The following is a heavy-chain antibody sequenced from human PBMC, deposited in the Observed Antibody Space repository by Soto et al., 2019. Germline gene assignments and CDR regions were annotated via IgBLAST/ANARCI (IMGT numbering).Heavy chain of an antibody. CDR2: ISWNSGSI. V-gene: IGHV3-9*01. Sequence: EVQLVESGGGLVQPGRSLRLSCAASGFTFDDYAMHWVRQAPGKGLEWVSGISWNSGSIGYADSVKGRFTISRDNAKNSLYLQMNSLRAEDTALYYCCKSSMQGDYFDYWGQGTLVTVSS. CDR1: GFTFDDYA. CDR3: CKSSMQGDYFDY. J-gene: IGHJ4*02.